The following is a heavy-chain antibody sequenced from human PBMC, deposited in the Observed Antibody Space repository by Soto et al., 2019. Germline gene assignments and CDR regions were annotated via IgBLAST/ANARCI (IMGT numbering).Heavy chain of an antibody. D-gene: IGHD3-3*01. CDR3: ARRFLEWGDACDV. J-gene: IGHJ3*01. V-gene: IGHV4-28*01. CDR2: IFHPGAT. CDR1: GSSVTDSDW. Sequence: QVNLQESGPGLVRPSDTLSLTCVVSGSSVTDSDWWVCIRQPPGKGLEWVGSIFHPGATYSNPSLTNRGHFSVDKSKNHFSLRLTSATALDTPVYFCARRFLEWGDACDVWGQGAVVTVSS.